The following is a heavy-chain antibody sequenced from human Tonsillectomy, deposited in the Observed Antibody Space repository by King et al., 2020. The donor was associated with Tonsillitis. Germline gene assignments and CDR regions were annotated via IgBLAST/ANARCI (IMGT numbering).Heavy chain of an antibody. V-gene: IGHV4-30-4*01. CDR2: IYYSGST. Sequence: VQLQESGPGLVKPSQTLSLTCTVSGGSISRGDYYWSWIRQPPGKGLEWIGYIYYSGSTHYNPSLKRRVTISVDTSKNQFSLKLSSVTAADTAVYYCVRESIVGATSGGFDPWG. J-gene: IGHJ5*02. CDR1: GGSISRGDYY. CDR3: VRESIVGATSGGFDP. D-gene: IGHD1-26*01.